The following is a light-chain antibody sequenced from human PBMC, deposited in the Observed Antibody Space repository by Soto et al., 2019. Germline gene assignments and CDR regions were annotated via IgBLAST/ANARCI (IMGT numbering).Light chain of an antibody. Sequence: DIQMTQSPSSLSASVGDRVTITCRASQSINNYLNWYQQKPGKAPHLLIYAASNLQTGVPSRFSGSGSGTDFTLTISSLQPEDFATYYCQQSYNTPPITFGQGTRLENK. CDR1: QSINNY. CDR2: AAS. V-gene: IGKV1-39*01. CDR3: QQSYNTPPIT. J-gene: IGKJ5*01.